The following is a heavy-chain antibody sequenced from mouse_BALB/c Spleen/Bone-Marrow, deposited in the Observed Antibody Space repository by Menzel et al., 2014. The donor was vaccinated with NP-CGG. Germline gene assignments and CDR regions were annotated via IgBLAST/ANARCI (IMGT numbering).Heavy chain of an antibody. J-gene: IGHJ3*01. CDR3: ARVGCDGGWFAY. CDR1: GYTFTSYY. Sequence: VQLQQSGPELVKPGASVRISCKASGYTFTSYYIHWVKQRPGQGLEWIGWLYPGNVNTNYNEKFKGKATLNADKSPSTAYKQLSRVTSEDSAVYFCARVGCDGGWFAYWGLGTLVTGSA. V-gene: IGHV1S56*01. CDR2: LYPGNVNT.